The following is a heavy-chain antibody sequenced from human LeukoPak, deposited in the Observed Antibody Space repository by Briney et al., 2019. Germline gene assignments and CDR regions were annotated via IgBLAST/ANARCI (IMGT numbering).Heavy chain of an antibody. Sequence: SQTLSLTCTISGGSISSGGYYWSWIRQHPGKGLEWIGYIYYSGSTYYNPPLKSRVTISVDTSKNQFSLKLSSVTAADTAVYYCARAEGEMATMNYWGQGTLVTVSS. V-gene: IGHV4-31*02. CDR3: ARAEGEMATMNY. D-gene: IGHD5-24*01. J-gene: IGHJ4*02. CDR2: IYYSGST. CDR1: GGSISSGGYY.